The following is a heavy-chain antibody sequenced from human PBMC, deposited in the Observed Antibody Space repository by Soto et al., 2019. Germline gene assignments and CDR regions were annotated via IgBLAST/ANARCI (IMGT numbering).Heavy chain of an antibody. CDR1: GFTFSDNY. CDR3: VRTTYFSDSSVYTRFFDY. Sequence: GGSLRLSCTVSGFTFSDNYIDWVRQAPGKGLEWVGRSRDKAQGYSTIYAASVKGRFTTSRDESKSSVYLQMNSLKTEDTAIYYCVRTTYFSDSSVYTRFFDYWGQGVLVTVSS. CDR2: SRDKAQGYST. V-gene: IGHV3-72*01. J-gene: IGHJ4*02. D-gene: IGHD3-22*01.